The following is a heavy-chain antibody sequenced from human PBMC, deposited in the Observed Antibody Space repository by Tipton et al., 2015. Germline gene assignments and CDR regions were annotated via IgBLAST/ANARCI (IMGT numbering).Heavy chain of an antibody. CDR3: ARDRWSVDFCGGDCSSDY. Sequence: QVQLVQSGAEVKKPGSSVKVSCKTSGYTFISYGISWVRQAPGQGLEWMGWISGYTGNTKYAQNFQGRVTMTTDTSTTTAYMELRSLRTGDTAVYYCARDRWSVDFCGGDCSSDYWGQGTLVTVSS. D-gene: IGHD2-21*02. V-gene: IGHV1-18*01. CDR2: ISGYTGNT. CDR1: GYTFISYG. J-gene: IGHJ4*02.